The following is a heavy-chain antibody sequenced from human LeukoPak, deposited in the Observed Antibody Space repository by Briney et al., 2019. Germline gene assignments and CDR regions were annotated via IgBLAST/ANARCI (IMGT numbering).Heavy chain of an antibody. CDR2: INPNSGGT. CDR1: GYTFTGYY. Sequence: GASVKASCKASGYTFTGYYMHWVRQAPGQGLEWMGWINPNSGGTNYAQKFQGWVTMTRDTSISTAYMELSRLRSDDTAVYYCARDRQYNWNDGGLDVWGQGTTVTVSS. CDR3: ARDRQYNWNDGGLDV. J-gene: IGHJ6*02. D-gene: IGHD1-1*01. V-gene: IGHV1-2*04.